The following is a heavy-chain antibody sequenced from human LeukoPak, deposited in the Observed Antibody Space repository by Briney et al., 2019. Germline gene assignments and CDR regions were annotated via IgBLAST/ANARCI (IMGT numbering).Heavy chain of an antibody. Sequence: PSETLSLTCTVSGGSISSYYWSWIRQPAGKGLEWIGRIYTSGSTNYNPSLKSRVTMSVDTPKNQFSLKLSSVTAADTAVYYCARDRPGGGGWYEDFDYWGQGTLVTVSS. J-gene: IGHJ4*02. V-gene: IGHV4-4*07. CDR3: ARDRPGGGGWYEDFDY. D-gene: IGHD6-19*01. CDR1: GGSISSYY. CDR2: IYTSGST.